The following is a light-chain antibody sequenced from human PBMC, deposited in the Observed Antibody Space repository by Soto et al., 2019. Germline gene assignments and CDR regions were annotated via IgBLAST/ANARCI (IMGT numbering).Light chain of an antibody. CDR2: GAS. J-gene: IGKJ1*01. V-gene: IGKV3-15*01. CDR1: PSVSGSN. Sequence: EIVMTQSPATLSVSPGERATLSCRASPSVSGSNLAWFQQKPGQAPRLLMYGASTRATGISARFSGSGSGTEFTLTISNLQSEDFALYYCQQYNNWPTFGQGTKVDI. CDR3: QQYNNWPT.